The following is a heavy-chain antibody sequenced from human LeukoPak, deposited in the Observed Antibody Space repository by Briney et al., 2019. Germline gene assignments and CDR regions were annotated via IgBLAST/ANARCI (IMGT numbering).Heavy chain of an antibody. CDR3: ASRCSSTFPTAGYYYYYGMDV. CDR2: IIPIFGTA. Sequence: VASVTVSCKASGGTFSSYAISWVRQAPGQGLEWMGGIIPIFGTANYAQKFQGRVTITADESTSTAYMELSSLRSEDTAVYYCASRCSSTFPTAGYYYYYGMDVWGQGTTVTVSS. CDR1: GGTFSSYA. D-gene: IGHD2-2*01. V-gene: IGHV1-69*13. J-gene: IGHJ6*02.